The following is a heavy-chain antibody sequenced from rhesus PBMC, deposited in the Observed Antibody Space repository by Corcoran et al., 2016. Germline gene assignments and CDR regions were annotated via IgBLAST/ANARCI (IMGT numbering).Heavy chain of an antibody. V-gene: IGHV1S2*01. CDR2: INPYNGNP. CDR1: GYTFTDYY. J-gene: IGHJ6*01. D-gene: IGHD6-43*01. CDR3: AREGGQQLFYGLDS. Sequence: QVQLVQSGAEVKKPGSSVKVSCKASGYTFTDYYMHWVRQAPRQGLEWMGWINPYNGNPKNDQKFQGRVTMARDTSTSTAYMELSSLRSEDTAVYYCAREGGQQLFYGLDSWGQGVVVTVSS.